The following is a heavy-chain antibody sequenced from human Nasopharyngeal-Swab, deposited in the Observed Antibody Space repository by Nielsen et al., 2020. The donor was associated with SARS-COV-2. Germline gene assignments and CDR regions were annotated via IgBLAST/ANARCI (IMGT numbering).Heavy chain of an antibody. J-gene: IGHJ2*01. CDR1: GGSISSGSYY. Sequence: LRLSCTVSGGSISSGSYYWSWIRQPAGKGLAWIGRIYTSGSTNYNPSLKSRVTISVDTSKNQFSLKLRSVTAADTAVYYCARGRMWHWYFDLWGRGTLVTVSS. CDR2: IYTSGST. V-gene: IGHV4-61*02. D-gene: IGHD2-21*01. CDR3: ARGRMWHWYFDL.